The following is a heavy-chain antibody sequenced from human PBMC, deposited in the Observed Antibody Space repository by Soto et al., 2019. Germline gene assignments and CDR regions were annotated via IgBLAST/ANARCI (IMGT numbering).Heavy chain of an antibody. Sequence: EVQLVESGGGLVQPGGSLRLSCAASGFTFSTYWIHWVRQAPGKGLVWVSRINSDGSSTNYADSVKGRFTISRDNAKNTLFLQMNSLRAEDPAVYYCARDRWGGSRDMDVWGQGTTVTVSS. D-gene: IGHD1-26*01. V-gene: IGHV3-74*01. CDR1: GFTFSTYW. CDR2: INSDGSST. J-gene: IGHJ6*02. CDR3: ARDRWGGSRDMDV.